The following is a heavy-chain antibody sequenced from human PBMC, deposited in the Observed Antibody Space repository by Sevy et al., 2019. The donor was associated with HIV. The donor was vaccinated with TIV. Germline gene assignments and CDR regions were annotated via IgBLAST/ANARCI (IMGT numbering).Heavy chain of an antibody. CDR3: ARESYYYDSSGYYPPDY. D-gene: IGHD3-22*01. J-gene: IGHJ4*02. CDR1: GGTFSSYA. V-gene: IGHV1-69*13. CDR2: IIPIFGTA. Sequence: ASVKVSGKASGGTFSSYAISWVRQAPGQGLEWMGGIIPIFGTANYAQKFQGRVTITADQSTSTAYMELSGLRSEDTAVSYCARESYYYDSSGYYPPDYWGQGTLVTVSS.